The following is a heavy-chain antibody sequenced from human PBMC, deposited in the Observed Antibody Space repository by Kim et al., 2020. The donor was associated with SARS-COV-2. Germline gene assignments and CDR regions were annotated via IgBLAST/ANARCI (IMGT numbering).Heavy chain of an antibody. Sequence: ASVKVSCKASGYTFTSYDINWVRQVTGQGLEWMGWMNPNSGNTGCAQKFQGRLTMTRNTSISTAYMELSSLRSEDTAFYYCAFRGMLGRMATSMDVWGQGTTVTVSS. J-gene: IGHJ6*02. V-gene: IGHV1-8*01. D-gene: IGHD3-10*02. CDR2: MNPNSGNT. CDR1: GYTFTSYD. CDR3: AFRGMLGRMATSMDV.